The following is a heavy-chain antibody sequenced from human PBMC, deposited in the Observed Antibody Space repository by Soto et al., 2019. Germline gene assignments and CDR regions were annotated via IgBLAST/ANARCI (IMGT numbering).Heavy chain of an antibody. J-gene: IGHJ4*02. D-gene: IGHD4-4*01. V-gene: IGHV4-4*02. Sequence: QVQLQESGPGLVKPSGTLSLTCAVSGGSISSSNWWNWVRQSPGKGLEWIGEIYHTGSTNYNPSLRSRVNISVDKSKIQFSLKLSSVTAADTAVYYCARRDNNYSLYWGQGTLVTVSS. CDR1: GGSISSSNW. CDR2: IYHTGST. CDR3: ARRDNNYSLY.